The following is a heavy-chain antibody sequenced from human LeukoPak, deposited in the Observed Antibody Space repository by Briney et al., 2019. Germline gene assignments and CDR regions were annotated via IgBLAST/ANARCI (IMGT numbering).Heavy chain of an antibody. D-gene: IGHD3-22*01. CDR1: GFTVSSNY. Sequence: GGSLRLSCAASGFTVSSNYMSWVRQAPGKGLEWVSVIYSGGSTYYADSVKGRFTISRDNSKNTLYLQMNSLRAEDTAVYYCASGYYYDSSGFDYWGQGTLVTVSS. J-gene: IGHJ4*02. CDR2: IYSGGST. V-gene: IGHV3-53*01. CDR3: ASGYYYDSSGFDY.